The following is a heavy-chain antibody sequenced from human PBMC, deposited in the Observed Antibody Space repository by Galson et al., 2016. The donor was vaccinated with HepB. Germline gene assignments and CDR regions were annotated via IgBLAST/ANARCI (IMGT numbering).Heavy chain of an antibody. CDR1: GFTFSKYA. D-gene: IGHD3-9*01. J-gene: IGHJ3*02. CDR2: ISTNGISQ. V-gene: IGHV3-30*18. Sequence: SLRLSCAASGFTFSKYALHWVRQAPGKGPEWVAVISTNGISQNYEDSVEGRFTVYRDNSKNTVDLQMNSLRPEDTAVYYCAKDQGILRHFDWLTYDAFDMWGQGTMVTVSS. CDR3: AKDQGILRHFDWLTYDAFDM.